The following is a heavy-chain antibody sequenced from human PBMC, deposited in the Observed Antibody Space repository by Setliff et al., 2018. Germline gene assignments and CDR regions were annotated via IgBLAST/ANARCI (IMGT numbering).Heavy chain of an antibody. CDR3: VRDAGWQYDDYAGVYFPH. J-gene: IGHJ1*01. D-gene: IGHD4-17*01. Sequence: ASVKVSCKASGYTFSTYGIAWVRQAPGQGLEWMGWISPYNGYIIYAHKFQGRVTMTTDTSTSTAYMELRSLRSDDTAVYYCVRDAGWQYDDYAGVYFPHWGQGTLVTVSS. V-gene: IGHV1-18*01. CDR1: GYTFSTYG. CDR2: ISPYNGYI.